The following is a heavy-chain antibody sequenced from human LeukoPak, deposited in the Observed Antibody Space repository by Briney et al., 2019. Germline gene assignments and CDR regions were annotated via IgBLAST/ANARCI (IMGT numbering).Heavy chain of an antibody. CDR1: GFTFSSYS. CDR3: ARQAMIVDQPDY. J-gene: IGHJ4*02. CDR2: ISSSSSYI. D-gene: IGHD3-22*01. Sequence: GGSLRLSCAASGFTFSSYSMNWVRQAPGKGLEWVSSISSSSSYIYYADSVKGRFTISRDNAKNSLYLQMNSLRAEDTAVYYCARQAMIVDQPDYWGQGTLVTVSS. V-gene: IGHV3-21*01.